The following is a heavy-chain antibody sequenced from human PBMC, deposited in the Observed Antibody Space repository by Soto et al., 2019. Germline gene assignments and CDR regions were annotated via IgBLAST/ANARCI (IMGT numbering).Heavy chain of an antibody. Sequence: GGSLRLSCAASGFTFNDYYMSWIRQAPGKGLEWVSYISGGSSYITYADSVKGRFTISRDNTNNSLYLQMNSLRAEDTATYYCARDWGRGYSSGWPFAYWGQGTLVTVSS. CDR3: ARDWGRGYSSGWPFAY. D-gene: IGHD6-19*01. V-gene: IGHV3-11*05. J-gene: IGHJ4*02. CDR2: ISGGSSYI. CDR1: GFTFNDYY.